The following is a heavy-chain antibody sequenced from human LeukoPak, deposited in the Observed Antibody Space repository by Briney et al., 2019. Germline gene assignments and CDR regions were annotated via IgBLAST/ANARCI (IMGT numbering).Heavy chain of an antibody. Sequence: SETLSLTCTVSGGPISSSSYYWGWIRQPPGKGLEWIGSIYYSGSTYYNPSLKSRVTISVDTSKNQFSLKLSSVTAADTAVYYCARGYYDSTGYPFDYWGQGTLVTVSS. CDR3: ARGYYDSTGYPFDY. CDR1: GGPISSSSYY. CDR2: IYYSGST. D-gene: IGHD3-22*01. V-gene: IGHV4-39*01. J-gene: IGHJ4*02.